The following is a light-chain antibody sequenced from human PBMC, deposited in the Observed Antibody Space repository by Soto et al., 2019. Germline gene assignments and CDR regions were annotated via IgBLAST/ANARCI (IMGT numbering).Light chain of an antibody. J-gene: IGKJ2*01. CDR1: QSVSSY. CDR3: QQRSNWPPVT. Sequence: EIVLTQSPATLSFSPGQRATLSCRASQSVSSYLAWYQQKPGQAPRLLIYDPTNRATGIPARFSGSGSGTAFTLTISSLEPEDFAVYYCQQRSNWPPVTLGQGTKLEIK. CDR2: DPT. V-gene: IGKV3-11*01.